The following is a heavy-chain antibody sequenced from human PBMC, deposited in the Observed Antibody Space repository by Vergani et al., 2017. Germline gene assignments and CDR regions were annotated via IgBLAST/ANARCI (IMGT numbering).Heavy chain of an antibody. CDR1: GFIFTDYY. D-gene: IGHD6-19*01. CDR3: ARDPGLADPEAAFDI. V-gene: IGHV1-2*02. CDR2: INPNGDAT. Sequence: QVQLVQSGAELKKPGASVRVSCKASGFIFTDYYIHWMRQAPGQGLEWIGWINPNGDATHYAQNFRGRVTLTRDTSSTTAYMDLASLTSDDTAVYYCARDPGLADPEAAFDIWGQGTMVTVSS. J-gene: IGHJ3*02.